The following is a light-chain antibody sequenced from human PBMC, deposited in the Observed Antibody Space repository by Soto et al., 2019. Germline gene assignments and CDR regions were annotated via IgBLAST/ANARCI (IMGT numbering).Light chain of an antibody. J-gene: IGKJ1*01. CDR2: DDS. Sequence: DIQMTQSPSTLSASVGDTVAITCRASQGVSGYLAWYQQRPGEAPKLLIYDDSTLESGVPSRFSGSGSGTEFTLTIRSLQPGDFATYYCQQYFAYSPWTFGQGTKVEI. CDR3: QQYFAYSPWT. CDR1: QGVSGY. V-gene: IGKV1-5*01.